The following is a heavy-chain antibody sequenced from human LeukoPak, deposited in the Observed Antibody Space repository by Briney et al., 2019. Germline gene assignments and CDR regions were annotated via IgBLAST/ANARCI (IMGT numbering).Heavy chain of an antibody. CDR3: ARGGKATVVTM. CDR2: MYSSGST. Sequence: SETLSLTCTVSGGSIISYYWTWIRQSAGKGLEWIGRMYSSGSTNYNPSLKSRVSMSVDTSKNQFSVKLTSVTAADTAVYYCARGGKATVVTMWGQGILVTVSS. J-gene: IGHJ4*02. D-gene: IGHD4-23*01. V-gene: IGHV4-4*07. CDR1: GGSIISYY.